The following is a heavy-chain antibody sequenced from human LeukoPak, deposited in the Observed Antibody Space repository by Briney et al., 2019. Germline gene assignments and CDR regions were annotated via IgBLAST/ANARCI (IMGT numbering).Heavy chain of an antibody. Sequence: GASVKVSCKVSGYTLTELSMHWVRQAPGKGLEWMGGFDPEDGETIYAQKFQGRVTMTEDTSTDTAYMELSSLRSEDTAVYYCATDHWEVRSSLPEHWGQGTLVTVSS. V-gene: IGHV1-24*01. CDR2: FDPEDGET. CDR1: GYTLTELS. D-gene: IGHD1-26*01. J-gene: IGHJ1*01. CDR3: ATDHWEVRSSLPEH.